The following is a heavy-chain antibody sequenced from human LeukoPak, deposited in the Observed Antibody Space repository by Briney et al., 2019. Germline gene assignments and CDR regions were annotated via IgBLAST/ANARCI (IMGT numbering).Heavy chain of an antibody. D-gene: IGHD6-19*01. CDR3: ARARGVAGLHWFDP. J-gene: IGHJ5*02. CDR2: IYSGGST. Sequence: GGSLRLSCAASGFTVSSNYMSWVREAPGKGVEWVSVIYSGGSTYYGDSVKGRFTISRDNSKNTMDLQMTSLRAEDTAVYYCARARGVAGLHWFDPWGQGTLVTVSS. V-gene: IGHV3-66*01. CDR1: GFTVSSNY.